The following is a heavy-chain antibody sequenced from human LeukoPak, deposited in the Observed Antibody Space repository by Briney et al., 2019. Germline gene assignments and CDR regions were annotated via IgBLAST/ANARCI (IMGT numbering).Heavy chain of an antibody. D-gene: IGHD5-24*01. V-gene: IGHV3-23*01. CDR1: GFTLTRHA. CDR3: AKEWLQHTKRTDH. CDR2: IGDRGDIT. J-gene: IGHJ4*02. Sequence: GGSLRLSCAASGFTLTRHAMSWVRQAPGKGLEWVSVIGDRGDITYYADAVKGRFTISRDTSTNPVFLQMNSLGLDDTAVYYCAKEWLQHTKRTDHWGQGTLVTVSS.